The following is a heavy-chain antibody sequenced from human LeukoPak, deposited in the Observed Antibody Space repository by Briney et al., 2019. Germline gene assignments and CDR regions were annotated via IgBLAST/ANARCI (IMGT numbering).Heavy chain of an antibody. J-gene: IGHJ2*01. CDR3: ARAFRARYCYL. CDR2: IYNSGST. Sequence: PSETLSLTCTVSCASITTSSYYWGWLRQPPGKLLEWIVIIYNSGSTYYHPSFNARFTISVDTSKNQFSRKLSYVTAADTAGYYFARAFRARYCYLWGGGALVTVSS. V-gene: IGHV4-39*01. CDR1: CASITTSSYY. D-gene: IGHD2/OR15-2a*01.